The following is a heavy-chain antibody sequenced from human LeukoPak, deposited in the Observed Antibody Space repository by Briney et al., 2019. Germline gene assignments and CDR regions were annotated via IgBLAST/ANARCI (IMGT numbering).Heavy chain of an antibody. CDR2: ISGRSGSI. Sequence: QSGGSLRLSGAASGFTFSSYTMSWVRQAPGKGLERVSGISGRSGSIYYADSVEGRFTISRDYSKSTVDLQMNSLRAEDTAVYYCAREKWERHHCGVDVWGQGTTVTVSS. CDR3: AREKWERHHCGVDV. V-gene: IGHV3-23*01. J-gene: IGHJ6*02. D-gene: IGHD1-26*01. CDR1: GFTFSSYT.